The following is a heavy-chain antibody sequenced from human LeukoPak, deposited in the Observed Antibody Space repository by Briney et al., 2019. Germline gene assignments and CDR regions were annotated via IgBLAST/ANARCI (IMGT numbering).Heavy chain of an antibody. D-gene: IGHD6-19*01. CDR3: ARGVAGDYFDY. V-gene: IGHV4-59*01. J-gene: IGHJ4*02. CDR1: GGSISSYY. Sequence: SETLSLTCTVSGGSISSYYWSWIRQPPGKGLEWIGYTYYSGSTNYNPSLKSRVTISVDTSKNQFSLKLSPVTAADTAVYYCARGVAGDYFDYWGQGTLVTVSS. CDR2: TYYSGST.